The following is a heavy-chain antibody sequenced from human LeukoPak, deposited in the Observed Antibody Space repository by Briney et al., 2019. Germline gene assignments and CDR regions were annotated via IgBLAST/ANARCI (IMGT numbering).Heavy chain of an antibody. CDR1: GFTFSSYW. D-gene: IGHD2-15*01. CDR3: ARDGGSSGTGAYYMDV. V-gene: IGHV3-7*01. J-gene: IGHJ6*03. CDR2: IKQDGSEK. Sequence: GGSLRLSCAASGFTFSSYWMSWVRQAPGKGLEWVANIKQDGSEKYYVDSVKGRFTISRDNAKNSLYLQMNSLRAEDTAVYYCARDGGSSGTGAYYMDVWGKGTTVTVSS.